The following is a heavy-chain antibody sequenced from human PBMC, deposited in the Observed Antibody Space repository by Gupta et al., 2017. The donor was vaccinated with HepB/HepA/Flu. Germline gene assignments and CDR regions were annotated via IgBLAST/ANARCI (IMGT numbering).Heavy chain of an antibody. J-gene: IGHJ4*02. Sequence: QVQLVQSGAEVQKPGASVKVSCKASGYSFIYYAIHWVRQAPGQRLEWMGWINADSGNTKYSQKFQGRVTITRDTSATTAYMEVSSLRSEDTAIYYCARGGYSTGWYLHFDSWGQGTLVTVSS. CDR1: GYSFIYYA. CDR2: INADSGNT. CDR3: ARGGYSTGWYLHFDS. D-gene: IGHD6-19*01. V-gene: IGHV1-3*01.